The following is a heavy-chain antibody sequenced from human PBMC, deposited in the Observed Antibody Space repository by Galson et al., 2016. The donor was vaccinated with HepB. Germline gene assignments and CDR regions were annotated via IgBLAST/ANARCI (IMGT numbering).Heavy chain of an antibody. J-gene: IGHJ6*03. CDR1: GFTFSSYS. CDR3: ARMDCSSTTCWAPYYYYYYYMDV. Sequence: SLRLSCAASGFTFSSYSMNWVRQAPERGLEWVSSISISSSYIYYADSVKGRFTISRDNAKNSLYLQMNSLRAEDTAVYYCARMDCSSTTCWAPYYYYYYYMDVWGRGTTVTVSS. D-gene: IGHD2-2*01. CDR2: ISISSSYI. V-gene: IGHV3-21*01.